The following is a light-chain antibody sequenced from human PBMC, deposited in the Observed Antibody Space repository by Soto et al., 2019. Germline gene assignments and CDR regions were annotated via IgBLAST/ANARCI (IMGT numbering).Light chain of an antibody. CDR1: QSVSSN. Sequence: EMVMTQSPATLSVSPGERATLSCRASQSVSSNLAWYQQKPGQAPRLLIYGASTRATGIQARFSGSGSGTEFTLTISSLQSEDFAVYYCQQYNSWPPTWTFGQGTKVEIK. V-gene: IGKV3-15*01. J-gene: IGKJ1*01. CDR2: GAS. CDR3: QQYNSWPPTWT.